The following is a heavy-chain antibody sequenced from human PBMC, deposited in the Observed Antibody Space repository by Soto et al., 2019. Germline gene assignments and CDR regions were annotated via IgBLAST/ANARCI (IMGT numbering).Heavy chain of an antibody. V-gene: IGHV5-51*01. D-gene: IGHD3-3*01. CDR2: IYPGDSDT. CDR1: GYSFTSYW. Sequence: PGESLKISCKGSGYSFTSYWIGWVRQMPGKGLEWMGIIYPGDSDTRYSPSFQGQVTISADKSISTAYLQWSSLKASDTAMYYCARRIYDFWSGSDDAFDIWGQGTMVTVSS. CDR3: ARRIYDFWSGSDDAFDI. J-gene: IGHJ3*02.